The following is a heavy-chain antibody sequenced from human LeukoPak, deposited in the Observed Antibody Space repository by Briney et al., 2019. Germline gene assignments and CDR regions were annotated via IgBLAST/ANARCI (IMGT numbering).Heavy chain of an antibody. CDR3: ARPVIAGSYRSYFDY. D-gene: IGHD1-26*01. Sequence: GESLKISCKGSGYSFTNYWIGWVRQMPGKGLEWMGIIYPGDSDTRYSPSFQGQVTISADKSISTAYLQWSSLKASDTAMYYCARPVIAGSYRSYFDYWGQGVLVTVSS. CDR1: GYSFTNYW. CDR2: IYPGDSDT. V-gene: IGHV5-51*01. J-gene: IGHJ4*02.